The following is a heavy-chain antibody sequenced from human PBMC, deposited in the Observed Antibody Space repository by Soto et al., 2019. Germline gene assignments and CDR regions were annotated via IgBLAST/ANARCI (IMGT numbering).Heavy chain of an antibody. D-gene: IGHD3-10*01. J-gene: IGHJ6*02. Sequence: SETLSLTCAVYGGSFSGYYWSWIRQPPGKGLEWIGEINHSGSTNYNPSLKSRVTISVDTSKNQFSLKLSSMTAADTAVYYCARGCSGSGSYNYYYYGMDVWGQGTTVTVSS. CDR1: GGSFSGYY. V-gene: IGHV4-34*01. CDR3: ARGCSGSGSYNYYYYGMDV. CDR2: INHSGST.